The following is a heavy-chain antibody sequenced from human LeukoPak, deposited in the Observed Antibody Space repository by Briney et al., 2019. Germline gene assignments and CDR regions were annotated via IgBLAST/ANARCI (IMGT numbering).Heavy chain of an antibody. CDR1: GGSISSGDYY. D-gene: IGHD3-22*01. V-gene: IGHV4-30-4*01. Sequence: SETLSLTCTVSGGSISSGDYYWSWIRQPPGKGLEWIGYIYYSGSTYYNPSLKSRVTISVDTSKNQFSLKLSSVTAADTAVYYCARGDYYDSSGYGGGFDYWGQGTLVTVSS. J-gene: IGHJ4*02. CDR3: ARGDYYDSSGYGGGFDY. CDR2: IYYSGST.